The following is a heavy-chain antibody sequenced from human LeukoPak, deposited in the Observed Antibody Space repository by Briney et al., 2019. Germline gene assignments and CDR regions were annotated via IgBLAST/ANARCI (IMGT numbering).Heavy chain of an antibody. CDR1: GYTFTNYG. CDR2: ISGYNGNI. V-gene: IGHV1-18*01. D-gene: IGHD3-22*01. CDR3: ARGDSGGYSCLDY. J-gene: IGHJ4*02. Sequence: ASVKVSYKASGYTFTNYGITWVRQAPGQGLEWMGWISGYNGNIDYAQKLQGRVTMTTDTSTSTAYMELRSLRSDDTAVYYCARGDSGGYSCLDYWGQGTLVTVSS.